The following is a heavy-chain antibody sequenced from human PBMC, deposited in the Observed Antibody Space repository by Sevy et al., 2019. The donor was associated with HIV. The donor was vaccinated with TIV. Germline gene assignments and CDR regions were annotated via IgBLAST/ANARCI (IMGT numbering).Heavy chain of an antibody. CDR2: FDPEDGET. D-gene: IGHD3-22*01. CDR1: GYTLTKLA. J-gene: IGHJ4*02. V-gene: IGHV1-24*01. CDR3: AITKDYYDNSGSPFDY. Sequence: ASVKVSCKVSGYTLTKLAMHWVRQAPGKGLEWMGTFDPEDGETIYAQKFQGRVTMTEDTSIDTAYMELSSLRSEYTAVFYCAITKDYYDNSGSPFDYWGQGTLVTVSS.